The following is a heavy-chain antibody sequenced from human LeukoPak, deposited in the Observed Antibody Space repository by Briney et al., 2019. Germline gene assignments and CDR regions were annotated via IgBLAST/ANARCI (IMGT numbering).Heavy chain of an antibody. Sequence: PSETLSLTCTVSGGSISSNNYYWGWIRQPPGKGLESIGSIYYSGSTYYNPSLKSRVTISVDKSKNQFSLKLSSVTAADTAVYYCARVRIQLLLYHGWFDPWGQGTLVTVSS. CDR2: IYYSGST. D-gene: IGHD5-18*01. V-gene: IGHV4-39*07. J-gene: IGHJ5*02. CDR1: GGSISSNNYY. CDR3: ARVRIQLLLYHGWFDP.